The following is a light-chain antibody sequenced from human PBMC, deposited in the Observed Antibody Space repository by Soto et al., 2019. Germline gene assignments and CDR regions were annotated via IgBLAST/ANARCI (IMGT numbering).Light chain of an antibody. Sequence: KFMLTQPHSVSESPGKTLSISCTRSSGSIANNYVQWYQQRPGSAPTTVIYENNQRLSGVPDRFSGSTDGSSNSASLTISGLQTEDEADYYCQSYHSAFVVFCGGTKLTVL. J-gene: IGLJ2*01. V-gene: IGLV6-57*04. CDR3: QSYHSAFVV. CDR2: ENN. CDR1: SGSIANNY.